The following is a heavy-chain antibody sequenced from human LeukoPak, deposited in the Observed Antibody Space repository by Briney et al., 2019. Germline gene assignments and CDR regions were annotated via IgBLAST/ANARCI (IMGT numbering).Heavy chain of an antibody. CDR2: IIPIFGTA. J-gene: IGHJ4*02. CDR1: GGTFSSYA. D-gene: IGHD6-13*01. Sequence: SVKVSCKASGGTFSSYAISWVRQAPGQGLEWMGGIIPIFGTANYAQKFQGRVTITADESTSTAYMELSSLRSEDTAVYYCARDTQAGREGNYWGQGTLVTVSS. V-gene: IGHV1-69*13. CDR3: ARDTQAGREGNY.